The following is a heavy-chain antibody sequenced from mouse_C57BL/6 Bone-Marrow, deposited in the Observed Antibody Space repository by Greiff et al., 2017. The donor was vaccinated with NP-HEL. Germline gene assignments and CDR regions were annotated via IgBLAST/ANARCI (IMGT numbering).Heavy chain of an antibody. V-gene: IGHV1-50*01. CDR3: ARWTFAY. CDR2: IDPSDSYT. Sequence: QVQLQQPGAELVKPGASVKLSCKASGYTFTSYWIQWVKQRPGQGLEWIGEIDPSDSYTNYNQKFKGKATLTVDTASSTAYMQRSSLTSEDSAVYYCARWTFAYWGQGTLVTVSA. CDR1: GYTFTSYW. J-gene: IGHJ3*01.